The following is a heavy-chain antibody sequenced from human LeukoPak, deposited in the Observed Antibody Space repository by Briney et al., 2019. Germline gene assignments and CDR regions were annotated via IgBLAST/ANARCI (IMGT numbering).Heavy chain of an antibody. CDR2: IYYSGST. J-gene: IGHJ5*02. CDR3: ARPLTVAGTGNWFDP. CDR1: GGSNSSYY. V-gene: IGHV4-39*01. Sequence: SETLSLTCTVSGGSNSSYYWGWIRQPPGEGLEWIGSIYYSGSTYYNPSLKSRVTISVDTSRNQFSLKLSSVTAADTAVYYCARPLTVAGTGNWFDPWGQGTLVTVSS. D-gene: IGHD6-19*01.